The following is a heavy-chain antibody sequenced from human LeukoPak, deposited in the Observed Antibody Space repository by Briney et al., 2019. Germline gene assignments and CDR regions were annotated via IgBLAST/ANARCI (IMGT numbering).Heavy chain of an antibody. Sequence: GGSLRLSCAASGFTFSTYAVNWVRQAPGKGLEWVSTISGSGDSTYYADSVKGRFTISRDNSKDTLYLQMSSVRVDDTAVYYCAGDSDYDFWSGYLAPSSYGMDVWGQGTTVTVSS. J-gene: IGHJ6*02. D-gene: IGHD3-3*01. V-gene: IGHV3-23*01. CDR1: GFTFSTYA. CDR3: AGDSDYDFWSGYLAPSSYGMDV. CDR2: ISGSGDST.